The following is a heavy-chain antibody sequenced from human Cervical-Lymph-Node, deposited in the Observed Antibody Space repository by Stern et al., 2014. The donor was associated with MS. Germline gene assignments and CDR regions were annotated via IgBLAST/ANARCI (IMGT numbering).Heavy chain of an antibody. Sequence: QVQLQQWGAGLLKPSETLSLTCAVYGGSFSGYYWSWIRQPPGKGLEWIVEIHHSGSTNYNPSLKSRVTISVDTSKNQFSLKLSSVTAADTAVYYCARRPYHYSSSSGVTDYWGQGTLVTVSS. CDR3: ARRPYHYSSSSGVTDY. CDR1: GGSFSGYY. J-gene: IGHJ4*02. D-gene: IGHD6-6*01. CDR2: IHHSGST. V-gene: IGHV4-34*01.